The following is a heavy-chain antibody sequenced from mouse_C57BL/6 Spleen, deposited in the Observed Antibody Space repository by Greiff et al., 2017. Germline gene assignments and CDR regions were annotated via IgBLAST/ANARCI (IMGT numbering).Heavy chain of an antibody. D-gene: IGHD2-2*01. V-gene: IGHV7-3*01. Sequence: DVQRVESGGGLVQPGGSLSLSCAASGFTFTDYYMSWVRQPPGKALEWLGFIRNKANGYTTEYSASVKGRFTISRDNSQSILYLQMNALRAEDSATYYCAVYYGYDDGESCYAMDYWGQGTSVTVSS. CDR2: IRNKANGYTT. CDR3: AVYYGYDDGESCYAMDY. CDR1: GFTFTDYY. J-gene: IGHJ4*01.